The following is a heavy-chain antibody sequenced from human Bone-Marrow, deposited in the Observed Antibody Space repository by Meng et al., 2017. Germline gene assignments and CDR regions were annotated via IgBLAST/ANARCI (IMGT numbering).Heavy chain of an antibody. CDR2: IGHSGFT. J-gene: IGHJ5*02. V-gene: IGHV4-39*01. CDR1: GGSISTSGYY. CDR3: VRSSAWVRTGFDP. Sequence: QPQLQESGPGLVRPSEALSLTLSVSGGSISTSGYYWGWIRQPPGKGLEWIGSIGHSGFTYYTPSLKSRVTVSIDTSRNQFSLWLTSVTAADTVVYYCVRSSAWVRTGFDPWGQGTLVTVSS. D-gene: IGHD6-19*01.